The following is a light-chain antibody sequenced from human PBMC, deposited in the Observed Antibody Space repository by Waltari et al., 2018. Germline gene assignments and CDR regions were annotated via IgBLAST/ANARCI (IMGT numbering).Light chain of an antibody. CDR1: SSNIGAGYD. V-gene: IGLV1-40*01. Sequence: QSVLTQPPSVSGAPGQRVTISCTGSSSNIGAGYDVHWYPQLPGTTPKLLIYHNNNRPSGVPDRFSGSKSGTSAALASTGLQAEDEADYYCQSYDGSLGGAVFGGGTQLTVL. CDR3: QSYDGSLGGAV. CDR2: HNN. J-gene: IGLJ7*01.